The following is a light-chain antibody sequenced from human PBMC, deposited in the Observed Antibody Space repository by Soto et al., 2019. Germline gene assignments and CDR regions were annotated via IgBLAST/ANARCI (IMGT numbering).Light chain of an antibody. CDR2: SAS. J-gene: IGKJ3*01. Sequence: EIVLTQSPGTLSLSPGERATLSCRASQSVSSSYLAWYQQKPGQAPRLLIYSASSRATGIPDRFSGSGSGTDFTLTISRLEPEDFAVYYCQQFHSSFTFGPGTKVDIK. CDR3: QQFHSSFT. CDR1: QSVSSSY. V-gene: IGKV3-20*01.